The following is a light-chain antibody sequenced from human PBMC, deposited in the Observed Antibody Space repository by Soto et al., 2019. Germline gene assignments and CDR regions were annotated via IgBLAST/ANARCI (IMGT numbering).Light chain of an antibody. Sequence: DIQMTQSPSSLSASVGDRVTITCPASQTINSYLNWYQHKPGKAPKLLIYAASSLQGGVPSRFSGSGSGTDFTLTISTLQTEDFATYYCQQSYSTPRTFGQGTKVDIK. J-gene: IGKJ1*01. V-gene: IGKV1-39*01. CDR3: QQSYSTPRT. CDR2: AAS. CDR1: QTINSY.